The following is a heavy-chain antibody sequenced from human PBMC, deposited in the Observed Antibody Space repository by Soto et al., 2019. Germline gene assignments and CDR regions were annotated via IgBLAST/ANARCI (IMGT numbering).Heavy chain of an antibody. J-gene: IGHJ4*02. CDR3: ARYPRWSGYYYFDY. CDR1: GFTFSSYS. V-gene: IGHV3-21*01. D-gene: IGHD3-3*01. CDR2: ISSSSSYI. Sequence: GGSLRLSCAASGFTFSSYSMNWVRQAPGKGLEWVSSISSSSSYIYYADSVKGRFTISRDNAKNSLYLQMNSLRAEDTAVYYCARYPRWSGYYYFDYWGQGTLVTVSS.